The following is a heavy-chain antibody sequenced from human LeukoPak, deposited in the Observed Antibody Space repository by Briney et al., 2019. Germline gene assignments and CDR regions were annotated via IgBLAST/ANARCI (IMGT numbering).Heavy chain of an antibody. V-gene: IGHV4-59*08. CDR3: ARHAYGSGSYGMDV. CDR2: IYYSGST. D-gene: IGHD3-10*01. J-gene: IGHJ6*02. Sequence: PSETLSLTCTVSGGSISSYYWSWIRQPPGKGLEWIGYIYYSGSTNYNPSLKSRVTISVDTSKNQFSLKLCSVTAADTAVYYCARHAYGSGSYGMDVWGQGTTVTVSS. CDR1: GGSISSYY.